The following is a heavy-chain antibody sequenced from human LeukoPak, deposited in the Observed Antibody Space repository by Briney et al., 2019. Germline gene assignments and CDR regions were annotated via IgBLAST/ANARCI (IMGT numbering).Heavy chain of an antibody. Sequence: ASVKVSCKVSGYTLTELSMHWVRQAPGKGLEWMGGFDPEDGETIYAQKFQGRVTMTRDTSTSTVYMELSSLRSEDTAVYYCARGDGILDWFDPWGQGTLVTVSS. J-gene: IGHJ5*02. CDR1: GYTLTELS. V-gene: IGHV1-24*01. CDR2: FDPEDGET. CDR3: ARGDGILDWFDP. D-gene: IGHD1-26*01.